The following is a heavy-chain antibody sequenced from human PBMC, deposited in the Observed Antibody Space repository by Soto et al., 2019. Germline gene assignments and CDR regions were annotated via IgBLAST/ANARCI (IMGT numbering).Heavy chain of an antibody. Sequence: GSLRLSCSASGFTFSSYGMHWVRQAPGKGLEWVALIWYDGSNKYYEDSVKSRFTISRDNSKNTLYLQMNSLRAEDTAVYYCARSGIQLWLPYYYYGMDVWGQGTTVTVSS. J-gene: IGHJ6*02. D-gene: IGHD5-18*01. CDR3: ARSGIQLWLPYYYYGMDV. CDR2: IWYDGSNK. V-gene: IGHV3-33*01. CDR1: GFTFSSYG.